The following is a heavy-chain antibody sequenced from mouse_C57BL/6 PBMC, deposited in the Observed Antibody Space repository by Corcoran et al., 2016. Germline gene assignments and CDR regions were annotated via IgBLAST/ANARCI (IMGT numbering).Heavy chain of an antibody. J-gene: IGHJ4*01. CDR3: ERSDYYDYDGGYAMDY. D-gene: IGHD2-4*01. V-gene: IGHV1-18*01. CDR1: GYTFTDYN. CDR2: INPNNGGT. Sequence: EVQLQQSGPELVKPGASVQIPCKASGYTFTDYNMDWVKQSHGKSLEWIGDINPNNGGTIYNQKFKGKATLTVDKSSSTAYMELRSLTSEEAAVYDCERSDYYDYDGGYAMDYWGQGTSVTVSS.